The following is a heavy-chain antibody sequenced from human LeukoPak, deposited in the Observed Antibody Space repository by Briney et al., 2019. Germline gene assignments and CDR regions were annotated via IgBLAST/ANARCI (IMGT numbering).Heavy chain of an antibody. J-gene: IGHJ3*02. V-gene: IGHV1-8*01. CDR3: ARLDRHSGSGYRVDAFDI. CDR1: GYTFTSYD. D-gene: IGHD3-22*01. CDR2: MNPNSGNT. Sequence: ASVKVSCKASGYTFTSYDINWVRQATGQGLEWMGWMNPNSGNTGYAQKFQGRVTMTRNTSISTAYMELSSLRSVDTAVYYCARLDRHSGSGYRVDAFDIWGQGTMVTVSS.